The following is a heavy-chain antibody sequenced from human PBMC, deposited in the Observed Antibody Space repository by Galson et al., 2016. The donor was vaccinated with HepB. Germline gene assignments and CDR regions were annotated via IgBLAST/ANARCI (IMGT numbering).Heavy chain of an antibody. V-gene: IGHV5-51*03. J-gene: IGHJ4*02. CDR2: IYPGDSDS. D-gene: IGHD6-19*01. CDR3: ARLPTLSGWTYVFDY. Sequence: QSGAEVKKPGESLRISCKGSGYNFATDWIGWVRQMPGEGLEWVGIIYPGDSDSRYSPSFQGQVTLSVDESFSTAYLQWSSLKASDTAMYYCARLPTLSGWTYVFDYWGQGTLVTVSS. CDR1: GYNFATDW.